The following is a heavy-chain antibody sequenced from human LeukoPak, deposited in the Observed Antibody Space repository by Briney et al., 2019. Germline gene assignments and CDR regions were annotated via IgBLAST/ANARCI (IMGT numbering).Heavy chain of an antibody. CDR2: INAGTGNT. J-gene: IGHJ4*02. CDR3: ARESQEGAFDY. V-gene: IGHV1-3*01. CDR1: GYTFTSYA. Sequence: ASVKVSCKASGYTFTSYAMHWVRQAPGQRLEGMGWINAGTGNTKFSQKFQGRVTITRDTSASTAYMELSTLRSEDTAVYYCARESQEGAFDYWGQGTLVTVSS.